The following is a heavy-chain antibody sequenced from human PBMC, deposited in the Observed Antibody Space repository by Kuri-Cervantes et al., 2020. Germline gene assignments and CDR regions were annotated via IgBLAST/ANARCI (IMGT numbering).Heavy chain of an antibody. J-gene: IGHJ4*02. Sequence: GGSLRLSCAASGFTVSSNYMSWVRQAPGKGLEWVSVIYSGGSTYYADSVKDRFTISRDNSKSTVYLWMTSLRGEDTALYYCAKGTSTTTTRLDDWGQGTQVTVSS. CDR1: GFTVSSNY. CDR3: AKGTSTTTTRLDD. CDR2: IYSGGST. D-gene: IGHD1-1*01. V-gene: IGHV3-53*01.